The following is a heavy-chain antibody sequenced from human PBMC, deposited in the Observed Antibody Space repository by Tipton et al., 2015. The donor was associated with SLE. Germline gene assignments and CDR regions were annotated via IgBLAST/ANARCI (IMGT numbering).Heavy chain of an antibody. Sequence: TLSLTCTVSGASMRSSYWSWIRQPPGKGLEWIASMYSGGSANYNPSLKTRVNISVDTSKNQFSLKLSSVTAADTAVYYCAREERIAAAGRLYYYYAMDVWGQGTTVTVSS. V-gene: IGHV4-59*01. CDR3: AREERIAAAGRLYYYYAMDV. J-gene: IGHJ6*02. D-gene: IGHD6-13*01. CDR1: GASMRSSY. CDR2: MYSGGSA.